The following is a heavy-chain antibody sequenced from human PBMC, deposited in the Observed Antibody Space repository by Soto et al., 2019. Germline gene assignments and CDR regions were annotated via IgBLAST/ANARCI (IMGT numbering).Heavy chain of an antibody. CDR2: IKNDGSGT. Sequence: PGGSLRLSCAASGFSFSNYWIHWVRQVPGKGPMWVSRIKNDGSGTYYADSVKGRLTISRDNAKNTLYLRMNSLRSDDTAVYYCVKEANPFINTLVVLIFDYWGQGTQVTVSS. CDR3: VKEANPFINTLVVLIFDY. V-gene: IGHV3-74*01. D-gene: IGHD3-22*01. J-gene: IGHJ4*02. CDR1: GFSFSNYW.